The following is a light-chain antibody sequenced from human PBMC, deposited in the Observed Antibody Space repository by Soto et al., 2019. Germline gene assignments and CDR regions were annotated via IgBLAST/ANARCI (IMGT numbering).Light chain of an antibody. CDR1: QSVSSSY. J-gene: IGKJ1*01. V-gene: IGKV3-20*01. CDR3: QQYGSLRA. Sequence: EIVLTQSPGTLSLSPGERATLSCRASQSVSSSYLAWYQQKPGQAPRLLTYGASSRATGIPDRFSSSGSGTDFTLTISRLEPEDFAVYYCQQYGSLRAFGQGTKVDI. CDR2: GAS.